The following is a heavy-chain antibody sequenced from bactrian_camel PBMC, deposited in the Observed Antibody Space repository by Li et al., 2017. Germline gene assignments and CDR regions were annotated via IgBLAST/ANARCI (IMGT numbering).Heavy chain of an antibody. V-gene: IGHV3S53*01. CDR2: IDRDGIT. J-gene: IGHJ6*01. Sequence: HVQLVESGGGSVQAGGSLTLSCEAPGYMDRNYCMGWFRQAPEKQREGVAAIDRDGITSYADSVKGRFTISQDNAKNTLYLQMRSLRPEDTAMYYCAARSVGWCPLFEHWLGKRAYTPAGYFANWGQGTQVTVS. CDR3: AARSVGWCPLFEHWLGKRAYTPAGYFAN. CDR1: GYMDRNYC. D-gene: IGHD1*01.